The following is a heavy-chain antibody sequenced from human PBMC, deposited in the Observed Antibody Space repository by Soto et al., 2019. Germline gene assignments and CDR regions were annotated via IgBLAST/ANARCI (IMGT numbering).Heavy chain of an antibody. D-gene: IGHD3-10*01. CDR3: APGGAEETGDY. Sequence: QVQLVQSGAEVKKPGSSVKVSCKASGGTFSSYAISWVRQAPGQGLEWMGGINPSFGTANYAQKFQGRVTITADESTSTASRDLSSLKAEATAACYCAPGGAEETGDYWGQGTLVTVSS. V-gene: IGHV1-69*01. J-gene: IGHJ4*02. CDR1: GGTFSSYA. CDR2: INPSFGTA.